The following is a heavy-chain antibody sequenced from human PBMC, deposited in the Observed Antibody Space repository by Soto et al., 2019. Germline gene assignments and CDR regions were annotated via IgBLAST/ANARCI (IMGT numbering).Heavy chain of an antibody. CDR3: ASLELESTGYADY. V-gene: IGHV3-7*03. J-gene: IGHJ4*02. CDR2: IKRDGSEK. D-gene: IGHD5-12*01. Sequence: EVQLVESGGGLVQPGGSLRLSCAVSGFTFGSNWMSWVRQAPGKGLEWVANIKRDGSEKYYVDSVKGRFTISRDNAKNTLYLQMNSLGADDTAVYYCASLELESTGYADYWVQGTLVTVSS. CDR1: GFTFGSNW.